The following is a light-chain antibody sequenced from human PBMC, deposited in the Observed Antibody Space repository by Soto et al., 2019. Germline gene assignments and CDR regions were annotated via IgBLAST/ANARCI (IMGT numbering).Light chain of an antibody. CDR3: QQSSSSPYT. CDR2: CAS. J-gene: IGKJ2*01. CDR1: QSISSY. Sequence: DIQMTQSPSSLSASVGERVTITCRASQSISSYLNWYQQKPGNAPKLLIYCASSLLGGVPSRFSGSGSGTDFSLTISSLQPEDFATYYCQQSSSSPYTFGGGTKVEIE. V-gene: IGKV1-39*01.